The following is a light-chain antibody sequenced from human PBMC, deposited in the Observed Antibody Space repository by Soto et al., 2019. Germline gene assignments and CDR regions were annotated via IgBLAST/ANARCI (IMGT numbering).Light chain of an antibody. CDR1: SSNIGAGYD. V-gene: IGLV1-40*01. Sequence: QSVLTQPPSVSGAPGQRVTISCTGCSSNIGAGYDVHWYQQLPGTAPKLLIYGNSNRPSGVPDRFSGSKSGTSASLAITGLQAEDEADYYCQSYDSSLSGSEVFGTGTKLTVL. J-gene: IGLJ1*01. CDR3: QSYDSSLSGSEV. CDR2: GNS.